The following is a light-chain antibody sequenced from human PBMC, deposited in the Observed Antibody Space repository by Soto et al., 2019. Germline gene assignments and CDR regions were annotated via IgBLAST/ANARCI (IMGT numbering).Light chain of an antibody. Sequence: EIVLTQSPGTLSLSPGERATLSCGASQSVSSSYLAWYQQKPGQAPRLLIYGASSRATGIPARFSGSGSGTDFTLTISSLEPEDFAVYYCQQRSNWPHTFGQGTRLEIK. CDR1: QSVSSSY. CDR3: QQRSNWPHT. CDR2: GAS. V-gene: IGKV3D-20*02. J-gene: IGKJ5*01.